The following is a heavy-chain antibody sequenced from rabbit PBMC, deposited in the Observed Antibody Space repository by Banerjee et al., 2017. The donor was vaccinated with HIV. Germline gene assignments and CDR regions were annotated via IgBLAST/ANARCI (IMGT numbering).Heavy chain of an antibody. CDR1: GFSFSSSDY. V-gene: IGHV1S40*01. CDR3: ARGGVTGGDGFSL. J-gene: IGHJ4*01. Sequence: QSLEESGGDLVKPGASLTLTCTASGFSFSSSDYMCWVRQAPGKGLQWIACINAVTGRAVYATWAKGRFTFSKTSSTTVTLQMTSLTAADTATYFCARGGVTGGDGFSLWGPGTLVTVS. CDR2: INAVTGRA. D-gene: IGHD2-1*01.